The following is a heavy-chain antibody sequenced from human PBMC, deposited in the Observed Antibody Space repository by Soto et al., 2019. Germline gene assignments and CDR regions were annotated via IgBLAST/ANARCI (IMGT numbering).Heavy chain of an antibody. CDR1: GYTFTGYY. Sequence: SVNVSCKAAGYTFTGYYMQWVRQARGQRLEWIGWIVVGSGNTNYAQKFQERVTITRDMSTSTAYMELSSLRSEDTAVYYCAAGEVVIIYYGMDVWGQGTTVTVSS. J-gene: IGHJ6*02. D-gene: IGHD3-3*01. V-gene: IGHV1-58*02. CDR3: AAGEVVIIYYGMDV. CDR2: IVVGSGNT.